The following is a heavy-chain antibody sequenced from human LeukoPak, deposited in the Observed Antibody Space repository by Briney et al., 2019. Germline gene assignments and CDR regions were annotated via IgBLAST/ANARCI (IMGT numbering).Heavy chain of an antibody. J-gene: IGHJ4*02. CDR1: GFTFSSYW. V-gene: IGHV3-7*01. CDR3: ARLSSGWRLSSFDY. D-gene: IGHD6-19*01. Sequence: GSLRLSCAASGFTFSSYWMSWVRQAPGKGLEWVANIKQDGSEKYYVDSVKGRFTISRDNAKNSLYLQMNSLRAEDTAVYYCARLSSGWRLSSFDYWGQGTLVTVSS. CDR2: IKQDGSEK.